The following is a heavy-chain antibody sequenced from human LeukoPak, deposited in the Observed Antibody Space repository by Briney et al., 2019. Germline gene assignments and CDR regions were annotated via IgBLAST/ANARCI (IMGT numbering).Heavy chain of an antibody. J-gene: IGHJ4*02. CDR3: ARDRLRFVY. CDR1: GGSISSYY. Sequence: PSETLSLTCTVSGGSISSYYWSWIRQPPGKGLEWIGYIYYSGSTNYNPSLKSRVTISVDTSKNQFSLKLSSVTAADTAVYYCARDRLRFVYWGQGTLVTVYS. V-gene: IGHV4-59*01. CDR2: IYYSGST.